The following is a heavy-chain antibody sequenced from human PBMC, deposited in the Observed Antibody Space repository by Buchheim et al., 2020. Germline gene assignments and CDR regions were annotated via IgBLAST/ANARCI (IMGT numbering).Heavy chain of an antibody. J-gene: IGHJ2*01. CDR2: IYYTGST. V-gene: IGHV4-39*01. CDR3: ARRNRYFDL. Sequence: QLQLQESGPGLVKPSETLSLTCTVSGGSITSSCCYWGWIRQPPGKGLEWIASIYYTGSTYYNPSLNSRVHISVETSKNQFSLSLNSVTAADTALSNCARRNRYFDLWGRGTL. CDR1: GGSITSSCCY.